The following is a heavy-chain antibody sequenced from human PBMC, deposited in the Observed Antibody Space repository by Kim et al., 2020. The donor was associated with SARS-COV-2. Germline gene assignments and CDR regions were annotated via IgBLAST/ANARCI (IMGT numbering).Heavy chain of an antibody. CDR3: TTASMR. J-gene: IGHJ4*02. D-gene: IGHD2-2*01. V-gene: IGHV3-15*01. CDR2: IKSETDGGTA. CDR1: GIPFSNAW. Sequence: GGSLRLSCAVSGIPFSNAWFNWVRQSPGKGLEWVGRIKSETDGGTADLAAPVKGRFAISRDDSKNTLYLLMNNVKTDDSAVYYCTTASMRWGQGTLVTVS.